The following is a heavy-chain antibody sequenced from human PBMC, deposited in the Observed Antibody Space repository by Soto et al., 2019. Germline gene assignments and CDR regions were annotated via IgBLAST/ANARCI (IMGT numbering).Heavy chain of an antibody. CDR1: GGSFSGYY. CDR3: AIDFTEMTTKNEGIDP. V-gene: IGHV4-34*01. Sequence: PSETLSLTCAVYGGSFSGYYWSWIRQPPGKGLEWIGEINHSGSTNYNPSLKSRVTISVDTSKNQFSLKLSSVTAADTAVYYCAIDFTEMTTKNEGIDPWGQGTLVTVSS. J-gene: IGHJ5*02. CDR2: INHSGST. D-gene: IGHD4-17*01.